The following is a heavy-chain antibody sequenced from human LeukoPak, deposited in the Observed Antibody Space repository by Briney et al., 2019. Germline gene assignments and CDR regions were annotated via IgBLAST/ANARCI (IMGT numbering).Heavy chain of an antibody. Sequence: ASVKVSCKASGYTFTSYGISWVRQAPGQGLEWMGWISAYNGNTNYAQKLQGRVTMTIDTSTSTAYMEPRSLRSDDTAVYYCARVGDYYGSGSYEVFYYYYGMDVWGKGTTVTVSS. CDR1: GYTFTSYG. J-gene: IGHJ6*04. V-gene: IGHV1-18*04. CDR3: ARVGDYYGSGSYEVFYYYYGMDV. CDR2: ISAYNGNT. D-gene: IGHD3-10*01.